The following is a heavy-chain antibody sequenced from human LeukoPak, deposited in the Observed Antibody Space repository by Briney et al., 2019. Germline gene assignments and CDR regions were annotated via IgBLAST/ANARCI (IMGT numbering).Heavy chain of an antibody. Sequence: PSETLSLTCAVYGDSFSGYYWSWIRQPPGKGLEWIGEINRSGSTNYNPSLKGRVTISVDAFKNQFSLKLSSVTAADTAVYYCARIYGSGRYNWFDPWGQGTLVTVSS. CDR3: ARIYGSGRYNWFDP. CDR1: GDSFSGYY. V-gene: IGHV4-34*01. CDR2: INRSGST. D-gene: IGHD3-10*01. J-gene: IGHJ5*02.